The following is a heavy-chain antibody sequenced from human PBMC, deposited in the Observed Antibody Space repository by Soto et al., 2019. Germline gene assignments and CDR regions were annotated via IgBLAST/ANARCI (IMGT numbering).Heavy chain of an antibody. CDR1: VDSVSSISAA. D-gene: IGHD1-26*01. CDR3: AREARANLPNVYCYGTAF. Sequence: PSQTLSLTCVISVDSVSSISAAWTWIRQSPSRGLECLGRTYYRSDWYNDYAESVKSRINIKPDTSRNQFSLQLTSVTPEDTAVYYCAREARANLPNVYCYGTAFWGPGTSVTFSS. V-gene: IGHV6-1*01. CDR2: TYYRSDWYN. J-gene: IGHJ6*01.